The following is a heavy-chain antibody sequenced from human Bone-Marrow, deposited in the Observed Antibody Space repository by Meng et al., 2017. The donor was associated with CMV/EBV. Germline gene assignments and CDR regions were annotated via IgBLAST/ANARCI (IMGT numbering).Heavy chain of an antibody. D-gene: IGHD2-2*01. V-gene: IGHV3-30*02. CDR1: GFTFSSYG. CDR2: IRYDGSNK. J-gene: IGHJ4*02. Sequence: GGSLRLSCAASGFTFSSYGMHWVRQAPGKGLEWVAFIRYDGSNKYYADSVKGRFTISRDNSKNTLYLQMNSPRAEDTAVYYCRVPGALDYWGQGTLVTVSS. CDR3: RVPGALDY.